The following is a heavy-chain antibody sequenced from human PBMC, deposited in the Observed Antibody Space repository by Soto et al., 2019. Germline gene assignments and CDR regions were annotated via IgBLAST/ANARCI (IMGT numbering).Heavy chain of an antibody. D-gene: IGHD3-10*01. CDR2: ISYDGSNK. Sequence: GGSLRLSCAASGFTFSSYGMHWVRQAPGKWLEWVAVISYDGSNKYYADSVKGRFTISRDNSKNTLYLQMNSLRAEDTAVYYCAKDGTWFFDYWVQGSLDTVSS. J-gene: IGHJ4*02. CDR3: AKDGTWFFDY. CDR1: GFTFSSYG. V-gene: IGHV3-30*18.